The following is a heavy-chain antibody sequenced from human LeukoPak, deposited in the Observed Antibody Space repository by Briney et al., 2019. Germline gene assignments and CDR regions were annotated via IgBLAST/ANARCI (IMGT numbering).Heavy chain of an antibody. D-gene: IGHD3-3*01. CDR1: GFTFSSYW. J-gene: IGHJ4*02. Sequence: PGGSLRLSCAASGFTFSSYWMSWVRQAPGKGLEWVANIKQDGSEKYYVDSVKGRFTISRDNAKNSLYLQMNSLRAEDTAVYYCASSFGQYYDFWSGYFDYWGQGTLVTVSS. CDR2: IKQDGSEK. CDR3: ASSFGQYYDFWSGYFDY. V-gene: IGHV3-7*01.